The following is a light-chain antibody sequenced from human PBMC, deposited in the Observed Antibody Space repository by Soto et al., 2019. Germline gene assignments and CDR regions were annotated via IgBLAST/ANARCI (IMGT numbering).Light chain of an antibody. V-gene: IGKV3-20*01. CDR3: QHYVNSPRT. Sequence: EIVLTQSPGTLSLCPGERVTLSCRASQSIYNNYLAWYQHKPGQAPRLLMYGASTRITGIPDRFSGSGSGTDFTLTINRLEPEDFAVYYCQHYVNSPRTFGQGTKVEIK. CDR2: GAS. CDR1: QSIYNNY. J-gene: IGKJ1*01.